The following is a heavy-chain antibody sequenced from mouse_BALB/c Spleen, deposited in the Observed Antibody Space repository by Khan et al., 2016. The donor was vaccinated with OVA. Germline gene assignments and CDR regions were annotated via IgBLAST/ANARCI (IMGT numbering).Heavy chain of an antibody. CDR3: ARVNYGSRDYFDD. V-gene: IGHV1-9*01. CDR1: GYTFSSYW. Sequence: QIQLVQSGAELMKPWASVKISYKATGYTFSSYWLEWVKQRPGHGLEWIGEILPGSGSSNYNEKFKGKATFTADISYKTTYMQLSSLTSEASAVYYCARVNYGSRDYFDDWGQGTTLTVSS. CDR2: ILPGSGSS. D-gene: IGHD1-1*01. J-gene: IGHJ2*01.